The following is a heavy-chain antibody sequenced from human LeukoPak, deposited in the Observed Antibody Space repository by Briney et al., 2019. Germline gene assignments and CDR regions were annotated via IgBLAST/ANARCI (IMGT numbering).Heavy chain of an antibody. CDR1: GGTFSSYA. J-gene: IGHJ5*02. CDR3: ARSVGYCSGGSCYELVPFDP. V-gene: IGHV1-69*04. D-gene: IGHD2-15*01. Sequence: SVKVSCKASGGTFSSYAISWVRQAPGQGLEWMGRIIPILGIANYAQKFQGRVTITADKSTSTAYMELSSLRSEDTAVYYCARSVGYCSGGSCYELVPFDPWGQGTLVTVSS. CDR2: IIPILGIA.